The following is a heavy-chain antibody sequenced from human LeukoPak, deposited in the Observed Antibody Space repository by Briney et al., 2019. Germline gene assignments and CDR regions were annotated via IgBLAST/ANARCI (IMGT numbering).Heavy chain of an antibody. D-gene: IGHD6-19*01. Sequence: GASVTVSCKASGYTFTAYYIHWVRQAPGQGLEWMGWINPNSGGTNYAQKFQGRVTMTRDTSISTAYMELSRLTSDDTALYYCARDGRSGWNEGLFDYWGQGALVTVSS. V-gene: IGHV1-2*02. CDR2: INPNSGGT. CDR1: GYTFTAYY. J-gene: IGHJ4*02. CDR3: ARDGRSGWNEGLFDY.